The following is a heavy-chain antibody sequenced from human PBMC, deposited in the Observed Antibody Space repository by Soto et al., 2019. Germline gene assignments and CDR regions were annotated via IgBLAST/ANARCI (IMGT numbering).Heavy chain of an antibody. V-gene: IGHV3-7*05. D-gene: IGHD2-21*01. Sequence: EVQLVESGGGLVQSGGSLRLSCAATGFSISNYWMSWVRQGPGKGPEWVANIKQDASEKYYVDSVKGRFTISRANAETLLLLLMTRLRAEATAVYHCARSLSAIPGESWGQGTLVTVSS. J-gene: IGHJ5*02. CDR3: ARSLSAIPGES. CDR1: GFSISNYW. CDR2: IKQDASEK.